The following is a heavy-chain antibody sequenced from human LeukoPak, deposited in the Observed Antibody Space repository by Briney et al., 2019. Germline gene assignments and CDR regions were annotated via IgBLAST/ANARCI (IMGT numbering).Heavy chain of an antibody. J-gene: IGHJ3*02. CDR3: AKVGRPLEAFDI. V-gene: IGHV3-23*01. Sequence: PGGSLRLSCAASGSTFSSYAMSWVRQAPGKGLEWVSAISGSGGSTYYADSVKGRFTISRDNSKNTLYLQMNSLRAEDTAVYYCAKVGRPLEAFDIWGQGTMVTVSS. CDR1: GSTFSSYA. CDR2: ISGSGGST.